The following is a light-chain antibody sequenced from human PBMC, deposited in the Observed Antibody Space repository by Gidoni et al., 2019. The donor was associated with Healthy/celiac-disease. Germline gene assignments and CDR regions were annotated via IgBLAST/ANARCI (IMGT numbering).Light chain of an antibody. CDR1: QGISSY. CDR2: AAS. Sequence: AIRITQSPSSLSASTGDRVTITCRASQGISSYLAWYQQKPGKVPNLLIYAASTLQSGVPSRFSGSGSGTDFTLTISCLQSEDFATYYCQQYYSYPYTFGQGTKLEIK. V-gene: IGKV1-8*01. CDR3: QQYYSYPYT. J-gene: IGKJ2*01.